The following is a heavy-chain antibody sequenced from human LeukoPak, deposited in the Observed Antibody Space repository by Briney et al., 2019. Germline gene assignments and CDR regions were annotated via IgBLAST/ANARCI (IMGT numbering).Heavy chain of an antibody. CDR2: IYYSGST. J-gene: IGHJ4*02. Sequence: PSETLSLTCTVSGVSISTYYWSWIQQPPGKGLEWIGYIYYSGSTNYNPSLKSRVTISVDTSKNQFSLKLNSMTAADTAVYYCARGNDFWSGYYIVPDYWGRGTLVTVSS. D-gene: IGHD3-3*01. CDR1: GVSISTYY. CDR3: ARGNDFWSGYYIVPDY. V-gene: IGHV4-59*01.